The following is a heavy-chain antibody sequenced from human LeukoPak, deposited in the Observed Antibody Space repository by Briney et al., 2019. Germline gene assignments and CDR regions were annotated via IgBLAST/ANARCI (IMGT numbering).Heavy chain of an antibody. D-gene: IGHD3-22*01. CDR2: ISYDGSNK. CDR3: ARGSLSDSNNY. V-gene: IGHV3-30-3*01. J-gene: IGHJ4*02. CDR1: GFTFSSYA. Sequence: GGSLRLSCAASGFTFSSYAMHWVRQAPGKGLEWVAVISYDGSNKYYADSVKGRFTISRDNSKNTLYLQMNSLRAEDTAVYYCARGSLSDSNNYWGQGTLVTVSS.